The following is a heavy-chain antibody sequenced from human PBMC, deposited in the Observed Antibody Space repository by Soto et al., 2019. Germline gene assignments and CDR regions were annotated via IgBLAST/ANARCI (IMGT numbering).Heavy chain of an antibody. V-gene: IGHV4-39*01. CDR3: ARLEGLATISYYFDY. CDR1: GDSINSDNYY. CDR2: NYYRGNT. Sequence: SETLSLTCSVSGDSINSDNYYWGWIRQPPGKGLEWIGSNYYRGNTYYNPSLKTRVTISLDKSKSQFSLKLNSVTAADSAVYFCARLEGLATISYYFDYWGQGTLVTVSS. D-gene: IGHD3-9*01. J-gene: IGHJ4*02.